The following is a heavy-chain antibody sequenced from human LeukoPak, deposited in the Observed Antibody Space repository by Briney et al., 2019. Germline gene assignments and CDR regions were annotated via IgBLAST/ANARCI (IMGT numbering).Heavy chain of an antibody. CDR2: ISGNGGST. D-gene: IGHD1-26*01. J-gene: IGHJ6*03. CDR1: GFTLSIYA. V-gene: IGHV3-23*01. Sequence: PGGSLRLSCAASGFTLSIYAMSWVRQAPGKGLEWVSAISGNGGSTFYADSVKGRFTISRDNSKNTLYLQVNSLRAEDTAVYYCAKDRSYYLWNDFYYMDVWGNGTTVTVSS. CDR3: AKDRSYYLWNDFYYMDV.